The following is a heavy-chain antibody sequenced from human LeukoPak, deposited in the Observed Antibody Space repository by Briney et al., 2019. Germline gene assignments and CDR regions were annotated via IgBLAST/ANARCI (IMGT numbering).Heavy chain of an antibody. CDR2: ISGSGAST. CDR3: AKDQGNYDPHSVDD. V-gene: IGHV3-23*01. CDR1: GFTFSSYA. Sequence: GGSLRLSCAASGFTFSSYAMSWVRQTPGQGLEWVSAISGSGASTYYADSVKGRFTISRDNSKNTLYLQMNSLRAEDTAVYYCAKDQGNYDPHSVDDWGQGTLVTVSS. J-gene: IGHJ4*02. D-gene: IGHD3-3*01.